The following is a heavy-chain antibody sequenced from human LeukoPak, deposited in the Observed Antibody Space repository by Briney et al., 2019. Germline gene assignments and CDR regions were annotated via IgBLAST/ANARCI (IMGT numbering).Heavy chain of an antibody. V-gene: IGHV1-46*01. J-gene: IGHJ4*02. CDR2: INPSGGVT. Sequence: ASVKVSCKASGYTFASHYLHWVRQAPGQGLEWMGIINPSGGVTSSAQKLQGRVTMTRDTSLSTVFMELSSLTSEDTAVYYCARAPDTSGYFAQPNFDYWGQGTLVTVSS. CDR3: ARAPDTSGYFAQPNFDY. CDR1: GYTFASHY. D-gene: IGHD3-22*01.